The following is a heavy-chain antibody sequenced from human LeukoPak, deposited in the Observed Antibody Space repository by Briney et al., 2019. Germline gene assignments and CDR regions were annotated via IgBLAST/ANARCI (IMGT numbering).Heavy chain of an antibody. CDR3: ARDGRGYCYENSHAFDI. CDR2: IKQDGSEK. CDR1: GFTFSSYW. J-gene: IGHJ3*02. V-gene: IGHV3-7*03. Sequence: GGSLRLSCAASGFTFSSYWMSWVRQAPGKGLEWVANIKQDGSEKYYVDSVKGRFTISRDNAKNSLYLQMNSLRAEDTAVYYCARDGRGYCYENSHAFDIWGQGTMVTVSS. D-gene: IGHD5-18*01.